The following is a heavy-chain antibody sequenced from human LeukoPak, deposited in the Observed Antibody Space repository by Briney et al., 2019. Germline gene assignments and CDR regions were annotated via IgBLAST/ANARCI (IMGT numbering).Heavy chain of an antibody. CDR1: GGSFSGYY. CDR3: ARGVAAAGHSNYYGMDV. D-gene: IGHD6-13*01. V-gene: IGHV4-59*10. Sequence: SETLSLTCAVYGGSFSGYYWSWIRQPPGKGLEWIGRIYTSGSTNYNPSLKSRVTMSVDTSKNQFSLKLSSVTAADTAVYYCARGVAAAGHSNYYGMDVWGQGTTVTVSS. J-gene: IGHJ6*02. CDR2: IYTSGST.